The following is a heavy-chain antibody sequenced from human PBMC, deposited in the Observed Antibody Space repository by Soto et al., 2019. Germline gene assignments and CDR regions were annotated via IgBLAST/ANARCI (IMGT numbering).Heavy chain of an antibody. D-gene: IGHD2-21*02. Sequence: GASVKVSCKTSGYTFTDYDINWVRQATGQGLEWMGWVSPDHGNAGYAQQFQGRVTMTSDTSTSTVYMELSNLRSEDTAVYFCEVTTGYWGQGTMVTVSS. V-gene: IGHV1-8*01. J-gene: IGHJ4*02. CDR1: GYTFTDYD. CDR2: VSPDHGNA. CDR3: EVTTGY.